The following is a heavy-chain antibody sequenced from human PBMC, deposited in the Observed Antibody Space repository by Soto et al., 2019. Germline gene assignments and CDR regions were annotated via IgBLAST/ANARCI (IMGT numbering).Heavy chain of an antibody. CDR1: GYRFTSYW. D-gene: IGHD3-9*01. CDR2: IYPGDSDT. CDR3: ARHLRYFDLDV. V-gene: IGHV5-51*01. J-gene: IGHJ6*02. Sequence: GESLKISCKGSGYRFTSYWIGWVRQMPGKGLEWMGIIYPGDSDTRYSPSFQGQVTISADKSTSTAYLQWSSLEASDTAMYYCARHLRYFDLDVWGQGTTVTVSS.